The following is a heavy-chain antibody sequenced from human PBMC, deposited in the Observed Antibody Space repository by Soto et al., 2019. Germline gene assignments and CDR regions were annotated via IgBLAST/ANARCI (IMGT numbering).Heavy chain of an antibody. Sequence: VQAQQSSCERSGERVTSSWIAPVHQIPGKGLEWMGIIYPGDSDTRYSPSFRGQVTISADKSISTAYLQWSSLKASDTAMYYCAREVGTTMGAFDIWGQGTMVTVSS. CDR2: IYPGDSDT. CDR1: GERVTSSW. CDR3: AREVGTTMGAFDI. D-gene: IGHD1-26*01. J-gene: IGHJ3*02. V-gene: IGHV5-51*07.